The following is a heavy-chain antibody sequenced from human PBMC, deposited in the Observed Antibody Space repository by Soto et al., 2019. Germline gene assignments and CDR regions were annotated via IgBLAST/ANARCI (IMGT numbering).Heavy chain of an antibody. V-gene: IGHV4-34*01. J-gene: IGHJ4*02. D-gene: IGHD3-10*01. CDR2: INHSGST. CDR1: GGSFSGYY. CDR3: AREGVRSGSTDFDY. Sequence: SETLSLTCAVYGGSFSGYYWSWIRQPPGKGLEWIGEINHSGSTNYNPSLKSRVTISVDTSKNQFSLKLSSVTAADTAVYYCAREGVRSGSTDFDYWGQGTLVTVSS.